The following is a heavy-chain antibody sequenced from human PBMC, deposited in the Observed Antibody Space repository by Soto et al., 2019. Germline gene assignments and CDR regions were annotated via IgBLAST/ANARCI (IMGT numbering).Heavy chain of an antibody. J-gene: IGHJ4*02. CDR3: ARVSSGYDSSGYDFDY. D-gene: IGHD3-22*01. CDR1: GGTFSSYA. V-gene: IGHV1-69*13. CDR2: IIPIFGTA. Sequence: SVKVSCKASGGTFSSYAISWVRQAPGQGLEWMGGIIPIFGTANYAQKFQGRVTITADESTSTAYMELSSLRSEDTAVYYCARVSSGYDSSGYDFDYWGQGTLVTVSS.